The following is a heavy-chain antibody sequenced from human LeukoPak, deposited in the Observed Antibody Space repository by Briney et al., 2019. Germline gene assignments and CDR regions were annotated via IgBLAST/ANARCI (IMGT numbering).Heavy chain of an antibody. CDR2: INAGNGHT. CDR3: AIQIRGVVY. D-gene: IGHD3-10*01. CDR1: GYTFSSYA. Sequence: GASVKVSCKASGYTFSSYAMHWVRQAPGQRLEWMGWINAGNGHTEYSQKFQGRVTFTRDTSASTAYMELSSLRSEDMAVYYCAIQIRGVVYWGLGTLVTVSS. J-gene: IGHJ4*02. V-gene: IGHV1-3*01.